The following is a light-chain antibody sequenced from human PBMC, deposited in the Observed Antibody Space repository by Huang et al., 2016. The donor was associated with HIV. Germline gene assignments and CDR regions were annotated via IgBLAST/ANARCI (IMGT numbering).Light chain of an antibody. CDR2: STS. CDR3: QQYYGTPT. CDR1: QAISNS. J-gene: IGKJ1*01. V-gene: IGKV1-NL1*01. Sequence: DIRVTQSPSSLSPAVGDRVTITCRASQAISNSLAWYQQRPGKAPKHLLHSTSTFENGVPSRFSGSGSGADYTLTVSSLQPEYFATYYCQQYYGTPTFGQGTRVEIK.